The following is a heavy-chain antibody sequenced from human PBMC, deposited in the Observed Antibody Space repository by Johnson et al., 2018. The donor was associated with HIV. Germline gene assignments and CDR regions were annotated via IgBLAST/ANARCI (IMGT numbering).Heavy chain of an antibody. J-gene: IGHJ3*02. CDR1: GFTFSSYA. V-gene: IGHV3-30-3*01. D-gene: IGHD1-26*01. CDR3: TTDLRGSHYRSQAFDI. CDR2: ISYDGSSK. Sequence: QVKLVESGGGVVQPGRSLRLSCAASGFTFSSYAMHWVRQAPGKGLEWVAVISYDGSSKYYADSVTGRFIISRDNSNNTLFLQMNSLKIEDTAVYYCTTDLRGSHYRSQAFDIWGQGTMVTVSP.